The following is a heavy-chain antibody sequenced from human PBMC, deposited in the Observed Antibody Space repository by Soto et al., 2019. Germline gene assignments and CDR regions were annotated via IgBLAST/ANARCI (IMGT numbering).Heavy chain of an antibody. CDR2: IYYSGST. CDR1: GGSISSSSYY. Sequence: PSETLSLTCTVSGGSISSSSYYWGWIRQPPGKGLEWIGSIYYSGSTYYNPSLKSRVTISVDTSKNQFSLKLSSVTAADTAVYYCAREESRDLIGMDVWGQGTTVTVSS. V-gene: IGHV4-39*02. CDR3: AREESRDLIGMDV. J-gene: IGHJ6*02. D-gene: IGHD2-21*01.